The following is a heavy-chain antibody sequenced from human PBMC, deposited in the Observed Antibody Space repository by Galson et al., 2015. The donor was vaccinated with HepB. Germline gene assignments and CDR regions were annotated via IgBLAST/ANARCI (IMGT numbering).Heavy chain of an antibody. D-gene: IGHD2-2*01. CDR1: GFTFSSYA. V-gene: IGHV3-23*01. CDR3: AKVGPSCSSTRCSDYYFDY. CDR2: VSGSAAGTEYGITT. Sequence: SLRLSCAASGFTFSSYAMNWVRQAPGKGLEWVAAVSGSAAGTEYGITTDYADSVKGRFTISRDNSKNTLYLQMNSLRVEDTAVYYCAKVGPSCSSTRCSDYYFDYWGQGTLVTVSS. J-gene: IGHJ4*02.